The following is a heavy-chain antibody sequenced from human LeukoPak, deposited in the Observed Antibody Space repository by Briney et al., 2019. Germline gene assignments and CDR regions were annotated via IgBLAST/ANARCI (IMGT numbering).Heavy chain of an antibody. CDR3: ARASYSSSWYGGGWFDP. V-gene: IGHV3-30*01. D-gene: IGHD6-13*01. Sequence: PGGSLRLSCAASGFTFRSYAMHWVRQAPGKGLEWVAVISYDGSNKYYADSVKGRFTISRDNSKNPLYLQMNSLSADDTAVYYCARASYSSSWYGGGWFDPWGQGTLVTVSS. J-gene: IGHJ5*02. CDR2: ISYDGSNK. CDR1: GFTFRSYA.